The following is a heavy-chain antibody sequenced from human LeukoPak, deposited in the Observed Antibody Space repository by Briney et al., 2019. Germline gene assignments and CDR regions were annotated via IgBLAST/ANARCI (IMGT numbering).Heavy chain of an antibody. D-gene: IGHD1-26*01. V-gene: IGHV4-59*01. Sequence: SETLSLTCSVSGGAISSDYWAWIRQPPGKGLEWIAYVHSSGYTSYNPSLKSRVTISIDTSKNQFSLKLNSVTAADTAVYYCARSRAFNSGAFDPWGQGSLVTVSS. CDR3: ARSRAFNSGAFDP. J-gene: IGHJ5*02. CDR2: VHSSGYT. CDR1: GGAISSDY.